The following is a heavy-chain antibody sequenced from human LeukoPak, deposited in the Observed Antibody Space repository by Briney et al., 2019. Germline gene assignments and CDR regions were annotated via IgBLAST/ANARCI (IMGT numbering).Heavy chain of an antibody. CDR2: IYYSGST. CDR1: GGSISSGGYY. J-gene: IGHJ3*02. Sequence: SQTLSLTCTVSGGSISSGGYYWSWIRQHPGKGLEWIGYIYYSGSTYYNPSLKSRVTISVDTSKNQFSLKLSSVTAADTAVYYCARAFQWATAADDAFDIWGQGTMVTVSS. V-gene: IGHV4-31*03. D-gene: IGHD2-2*01. CDR3: ARAFQWATAADDAFDI.